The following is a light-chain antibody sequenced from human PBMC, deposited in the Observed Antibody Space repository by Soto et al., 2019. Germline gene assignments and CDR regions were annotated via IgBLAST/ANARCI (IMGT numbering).Light chain of an antibody. CDR1: QSISSW. V-gene: IGKV1-5*03. Sequence: DIQMTQSPSTLSASVGDRVTITCRASQSISSWLAWYQQKPGKAPKLLIYKASSLESGVPSRFSGSGSGTEFPLTISSLQPDDFATYYCQQYNSYWTFGQGTTVQIK. J-gene: IGKJ1*01. CDR3: QQYNSYWT. CDR2: KAS.